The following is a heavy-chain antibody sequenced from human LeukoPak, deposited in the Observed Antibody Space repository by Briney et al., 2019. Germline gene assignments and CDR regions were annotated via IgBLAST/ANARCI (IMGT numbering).Heavy chain of an antibody. J-gene: IGHJ6*02. Sequence: GRSLRLSCAASGFTFSSYAMSWVRQAPGKGLEWVSAISGSGGSTYYADSVKGRFTISRDNSKNTLYLQMNSLRAEDTAVYYCAKLDTELYGDYARCGMDVWGQGTTVTVSS. D-gene: IGHD4-17*01. CDR2: ISGSGGST. CDR1: GFTFSSYA. V-gene: IGHV3-23*01. CDR3: AKLDTELYGDYARCGMDV.